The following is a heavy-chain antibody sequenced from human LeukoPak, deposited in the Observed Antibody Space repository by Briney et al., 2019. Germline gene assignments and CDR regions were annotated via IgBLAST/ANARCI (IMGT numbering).Heavy chain of an antibody. CDR1: GGSISSYY. CDR2: IYTSGST. D-gene: IGHD3-3*01. CDR3: ARHLPAPTYYDFWSGYSNWFDP. V-gene: IGHV4-4*09. J-gene: IGHJ5*02. Sequence: PSETLSLTCTVSGGSISSYYWSWIRQPPGKGLEWIGYIYTSGSTNYNPSLKSQVTISVDTSKNQFSLKLSSVTAADTAVYYCARHLPAPTYYDFWSGYSNWFDPWGQGTLVTVSS.